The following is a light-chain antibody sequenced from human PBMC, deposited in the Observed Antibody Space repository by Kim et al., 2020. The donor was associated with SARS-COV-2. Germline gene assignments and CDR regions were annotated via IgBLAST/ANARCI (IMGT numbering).Light chain of an antibody. CDR1: SSDVGGYNY. CDR2: DVS. J-gene: IGLJ1*01. CDR3: CSYTSSSTYV. V-gene: IGLV2-14*03. Sequence: QSALTQPASVSGSPGQSITISCTGTSSDVGGYNYVSWYQQHPGKAPKLMIYDVSDRPSGVSNRFSGSTSGNTASLTISGLQAEDEADYYCCSYTSSSTYVFGTGTKVTVL.